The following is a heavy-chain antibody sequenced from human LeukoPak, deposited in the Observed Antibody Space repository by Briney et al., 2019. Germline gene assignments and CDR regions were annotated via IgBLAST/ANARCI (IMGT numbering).Heavy chain of an antibody. CDR2: IYSGGST. CDR1: GFTVSSNY. Sequence: GGSLRLSCAASGFTVSSNYMSWVRQAPGKGLEGVSVIYSGGSTYYAASVKGRFTISRDNSKNTLYLQMNSLRAEDTAVYYCARDSGPIRAFDYWGQGTLVTVSS. J-gene: IGHJ4*02. D-gene: IGHD7-27*01. CDR3: ARDSGPIRAFDY. V-gene: IGHV3-66*02.